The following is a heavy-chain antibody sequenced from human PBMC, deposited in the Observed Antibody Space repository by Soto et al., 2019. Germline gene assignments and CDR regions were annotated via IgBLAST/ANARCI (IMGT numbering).Heavy chain of an antibody. D-gene: IGHD2-21*01. J-gene: IGHJ4*02. CDR1: GSRFSNYV. Sequence: QVQLVQSGAEVKTPGSSLKVSCKVSGSRFSNYVISWVRQAPGHGLEWLGRIIPIFNSTKYAQSFQGRVTITADKYTSTASMELSSLRSDDTAVYYCAREGRGKKDGYNGLVSLGYWGQGTLVTVSS. V-gene: IGHV1-69*06. CDR2: IIPIFNST. CDR3: AREGRGKKDGYNGLVSLGY.